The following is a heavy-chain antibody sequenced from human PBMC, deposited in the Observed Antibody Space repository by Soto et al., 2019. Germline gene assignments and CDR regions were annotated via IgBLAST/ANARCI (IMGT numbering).Heavy chain of an antibody. CDR2: IASDGSSA. CDR1: DFTFSRHW. CDR3: ARDGEQTGDPGDY. V-gene: IGHV3-74*01. J-gene: IGHJ4*02. Sequence: EVQLVESGGGLVQPGESLRLSCVASDFTFSRHWMHWVRQAPGKGLVWVSRIASDGSSANYADSVKGRFTISRDNAKNTLYLQMNSLRTEDTAVYYCARDGEQTGDPGDYWGQGTLVTVSS. D-gene: IGHD7-27*01.